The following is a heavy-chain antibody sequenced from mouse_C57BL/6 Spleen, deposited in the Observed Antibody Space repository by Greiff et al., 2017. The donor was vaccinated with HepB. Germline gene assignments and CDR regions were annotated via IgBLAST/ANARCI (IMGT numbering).Heavy chain of an antibody. CDR3: ARHEGPYYDYDGAMDY. D-gene: IGHD2-4*01. J-gene: IGHJ4*01. V-gene: IGHV2-6-1*01. Sequence: VQLVESGPGLVAPSQSLSITCTVSGFSLTSYGVHWVRQPPGKGLEWLVVIWSDGSTTYNSALKSRLSISKDNSKSQVFLKMNSLQTDDTAMYYCARHEGPYYDYDGAMDYWGQGTSVTVSS. CDR1: GFSLTSYG. CDR2: IWSDGST.